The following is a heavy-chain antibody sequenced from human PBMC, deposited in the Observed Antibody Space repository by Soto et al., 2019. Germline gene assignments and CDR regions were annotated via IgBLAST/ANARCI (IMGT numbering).Heavy chain of an antibody. J-gene: IGHJ6*02. D-gene: IGHD6-19*01. V-gene: IGHV3-30-3*01. Sequence: PGGSLRLSCAASGFTFSSYAMHWVRQAPGKGLEWVAVISYDGSNKYYADSVKGRFTISRDNSKNTLYLQMNSLRAEDTAVYYCAREVSVSYYYYGMDVWGQGTTVTVSS. CDR2: ISYDGSNK. CDR3: AREVSVSYYYYGMDV. CDR1: GFTFSSYA.